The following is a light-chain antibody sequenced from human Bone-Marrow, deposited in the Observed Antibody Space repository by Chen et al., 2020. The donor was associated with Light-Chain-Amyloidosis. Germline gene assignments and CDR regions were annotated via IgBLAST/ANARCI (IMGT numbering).Light chain of an antibody. V-gene: IGLV3-21*02. CDR2: DES. Sequence: SYVLTQPSSLSVAPGQTATIACGGNNIGSTSVHWYQQTPGQAPLLVVYDESDRPSGIPGRLSGSSSGNTATLTIRRVEAGDEADYYCQVWDRSSDRPVFGGGTKLTVL. CDR1: NIGSTS. CDR3: QVWDRSSDRPV. J-gene: IGLJ3*02.